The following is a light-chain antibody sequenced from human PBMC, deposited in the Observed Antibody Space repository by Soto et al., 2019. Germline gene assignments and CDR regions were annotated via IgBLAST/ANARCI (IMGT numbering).Light chain of an antibody. Sequence: QSALTQPASVSGSPGQSITISCTGTTSDVGGYNYVSWYQQHPDKAPKLIIYEVSSRPSGVSNRFSGSESGNTASLTIAGLQTEDEADYYCSSYSSSTTLVVFGGRTKLTVL. V-gene: IGLV2-14*01. CDR3: SSYSSSTTLVV. CDR2: EVS. CDR1: TSDVGGYNY. J-gene: IGLJ2*01.